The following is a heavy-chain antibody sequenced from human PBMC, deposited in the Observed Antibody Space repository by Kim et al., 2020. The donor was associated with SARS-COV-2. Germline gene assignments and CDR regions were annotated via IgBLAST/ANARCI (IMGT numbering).Heavy chain of an antibody. CDR2: IYSGGSST. Sequence: GGSLRLSCAASGFTFSSYAMSWVRQAPGKGLEWVSVIYSGGSSTYYADSVKGRFTISRDNSKNTLYLQMNSLRAEDTAVYYCAKLVRDYGDYVLDYWGQGTLVTVSS. V-gene: IGHV3-23*03. CDR1: GFTFSSYA. CDR3: AKLVRDYGDYVLDY. D-gene: IGHD4-17*01. J-gene: IGHJ4*02.